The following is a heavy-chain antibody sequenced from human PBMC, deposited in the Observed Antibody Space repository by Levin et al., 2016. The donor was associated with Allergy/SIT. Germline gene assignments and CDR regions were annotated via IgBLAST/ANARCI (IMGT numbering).Heavy chain of an antibody. Sequence: SETLSLTCTVSGGSISSYYWSWIRQPPGKGLEWIGYIYYSGSTNYNPSLKSRVTISVDTSKNQFSLKLSSVTAADTAVYYCARGAYCSGGSCPWFDPWGQGTLVTVSS. CDR1: GGSISSYY. CDR2: IYYSGST. J-gene: IGHJ5*02. V-gene: IGHV4-59*01. CDR3: ARGAYCSGGSCPWFDP. D-gene: IGHD2-15*01.